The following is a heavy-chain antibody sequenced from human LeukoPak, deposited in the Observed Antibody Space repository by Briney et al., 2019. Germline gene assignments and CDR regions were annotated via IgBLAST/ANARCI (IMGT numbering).Heavy chain of an antibody. Sequence: GASEKVSCKASGYTFTSYGISWVRQAPGQGLEWMGWISAYTGNTNYTQRLQGRVTMTTDRSTSTAYMELRHLKSDDTAVYYCARRGNMVRGLRGYFQHWGQGTLVTVSS. CDR1: GYTFTSYG. CDR3: ARRGNMVRGLRGYFQH. J-gene: IGHJ1*01. D-gene: IGHD3-10*01. CDR2: ISAYTGNT. V-gene: IGHV1-18*01.